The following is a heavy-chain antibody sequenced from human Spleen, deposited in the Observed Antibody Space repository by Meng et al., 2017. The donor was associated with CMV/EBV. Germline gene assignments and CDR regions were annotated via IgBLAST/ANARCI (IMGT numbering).Heavy chain of an antibody. D-gene: IGHD3-3*01. CDR1: GDSLSGGGYY. V-gene: IGHV4-31*03. CDR2: FYDSGST. J-gene: IGHJ6*02. Sequence: SETLSLTCSVSGDSLSGGGYYWNWIRQRPGKGLEWIGYFYDSGSTYNHPSVKNRLSMSVDTSMNQFSLKLTSVTAADTAVYYCARGTDYDYWTNRERAAMDVWGQGTTVTVSS. CDR3: ARGTDYDYWTNRERAAMDV.